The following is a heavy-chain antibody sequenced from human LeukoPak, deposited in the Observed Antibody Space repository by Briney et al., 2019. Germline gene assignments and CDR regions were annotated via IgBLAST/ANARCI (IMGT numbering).Heavy chain of an antibody. J-gene: IGHJ4*02. D-gene: IGHD3-10*01. V-gene: IGHV3-74*01. CDR3: STDRGFASDY. CDR2: IKSAGSGT. Sequence: GRTLRPSCAVSGLTFSNYWMHWGRQTPGQGLGWISVIKSAGSGTWSAHSVRGRFPIPKDNAKNTPHFHMNRLRTETTPGHYCSTDRGFASDYWGQGTLVTV. CDR1: GLTFSNYW.